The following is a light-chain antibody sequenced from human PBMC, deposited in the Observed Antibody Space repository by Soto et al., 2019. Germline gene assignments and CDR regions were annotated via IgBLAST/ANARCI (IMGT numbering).Light chain of an antibody. CDR3: QQYNNWPPYT. V-gene: IGKV3-15*01. Sequence: EIVMTQSPATLSVSPGERATLSCRASQSVSSNLAWYQQKPGQAPRLLIYGASTRATGIPARLSGSWSGTEFTPTNSSAQSKDFAVYYCQQYNNWPPYTFGQGTKLEIK. J-gene: IGKJ2*01. CDR2: GAS. CDR1: QSVSSN.